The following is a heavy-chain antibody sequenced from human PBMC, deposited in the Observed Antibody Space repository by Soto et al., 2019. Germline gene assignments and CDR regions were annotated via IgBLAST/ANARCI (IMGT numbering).Heavy chain of an antibody. CDR2: IKGDGSSL. J-gene: IGHJ6*02. V-gene: IGHV3-74*01. CDR3: ARGLKNYYGVDV. CDR1: GFTFSTYW. Sequence: GGSLRLSCAASGFTFSTYWMHWVRQVPGKGLVWVSRIKGDGSSLSYVDSVKGRFTISRDNAENTVYLQMGSLRAADTAVYYCARGLKNYYGVDVWGQGTTVTVSS.